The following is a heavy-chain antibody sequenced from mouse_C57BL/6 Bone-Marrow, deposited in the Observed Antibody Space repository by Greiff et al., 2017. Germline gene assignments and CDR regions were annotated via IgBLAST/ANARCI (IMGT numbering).Heavy chain of an antibody. Sequence: EVKLMESGGGLVKPGGSLKLSCAASGFTFSSYAMSWVRQTPEKRLEWVATISDGGSYTYYPDNVKGRFTISRDNAKNNLYLQMSHLKSEDTAMYYCARGAYSNSYFDYWGQGTTLTVSS. V-gene: IGHV5-4*03. CDR1: GFTFSSYA. CDR3: ARGAYSNSYFDY. J-gene: IGHJ2*01. D-gene: IGHD2-5*01. CDR2: ISDGGSYT.